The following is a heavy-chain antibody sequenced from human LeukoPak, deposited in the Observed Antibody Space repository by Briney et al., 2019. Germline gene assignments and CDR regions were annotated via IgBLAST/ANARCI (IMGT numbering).Heavy chain of an antibody. D-gene: IGHD2-2*01. V-gene: IGHV3-48*02. CDR1: GFTLSYYS. CDR3: AFRPLGDCSSSACYALDY. CDR2: ISSSGSTT. Sequence: GGSLRLSWAVSGFTLSYYSMNWVRQAPGKGLEWVSYISSSGSTTYYADSVKGRFTVSRDNAKNSLYPQMNSLRDEDTAVYYCAFRPLGDCSSSACYALDYWGRGTLVTVSS. J-gene: IGHJ4*02.